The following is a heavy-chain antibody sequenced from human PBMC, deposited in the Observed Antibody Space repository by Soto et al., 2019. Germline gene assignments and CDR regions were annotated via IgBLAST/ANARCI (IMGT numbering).Heavy chain of an antibody. J-gene: IGHJ6*02. CDR3: SREMPSPAAAYFYYGLNV. Sequence: QVQLVQSGAEVKRPGSSVKVSCKASGGAFNNYAIYWVRQAPGQGLEWLGTIVPVFPSVYYAPRFQGRLTITADGSTDTVYLMPTSLKSGEPAVYYCSREMPSPAAAYFYYGLNVLGQGTSVTVSS. CDR1: GGAFNNYA. D-gene: IGHD2-2*01. CDR2: IVPVFPSV. V-gene: IGHV1-69*18.